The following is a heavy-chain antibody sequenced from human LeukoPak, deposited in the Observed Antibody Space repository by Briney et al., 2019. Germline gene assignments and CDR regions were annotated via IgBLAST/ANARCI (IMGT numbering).Heavy chain of an antibody. D-gene: IGHD3-3*01. CDR3: ASERAYFDFWSGPGY. Sequence: PGGSLRLSCAVSEVTFRHYAIHWVRQAPGKGLEWVAVISYDGTTKHYADSVKGRLTLSRDSSKNAVFLQMNSLRLEGTAVYYCASERAYFDFWSGPGYWGQGTLVTVSS. CDR2: ISYDGTTK. CDR1: EVTFRHYA. V-gene: IGHV3-30-3*01. J-gene: IGHJ4*02.